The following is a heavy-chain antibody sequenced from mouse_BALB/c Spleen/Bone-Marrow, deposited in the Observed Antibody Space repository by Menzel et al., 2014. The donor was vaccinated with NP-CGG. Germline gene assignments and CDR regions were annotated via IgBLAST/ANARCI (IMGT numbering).Heavy chain of an antibody. D-gene: IGHD1-3*01. J-gene: IGHJ4*01. CDR2: ISSGSSTI. CDR3: GRYNTYDAVGY. CDR1: GFTFSSFG. Sequence: EVMLVESGGGLVQPGGSRKLSWAASGFTFSSFGMHWVRQAPEKGLEWVAYISSGSSTIYYADTVKGRFTISRDNPKNALFLQMGSLRSEEAAICCCGRYNTYDAVGYWGQGASVTVAS. V-gene: IGHV5-17*02.